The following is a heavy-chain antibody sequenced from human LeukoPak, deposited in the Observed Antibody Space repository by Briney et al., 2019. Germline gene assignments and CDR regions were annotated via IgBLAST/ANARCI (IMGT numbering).Heavy chain of an antibody. Sequence: GGYLRLSGAASGFTFSSYAMHWDRQAPGLGLEWVAVISYDGSNKYYADPVKGRFTISRDNSKNTLYLQMNSLRAEDTAVYYCARSPGGYDSSGYRFDYWGQGTLVIVSS. J-gene: IGHJ4*02. CDR2: ISYDGSNK. CDR3: ARSPGGYDSSGYRFDY. V-gene: IGHV3-30-3*01. D-gene: IGHD3-22*01. CDR1: GFTFSSYA.